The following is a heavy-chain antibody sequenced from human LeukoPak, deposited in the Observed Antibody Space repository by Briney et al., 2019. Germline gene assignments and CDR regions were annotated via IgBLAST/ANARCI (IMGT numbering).Heavy chain of an antibody. Sequence: SETLSLTCTVSGGSIISGSHHWGWIRQPPGKGLEWIGYIYYSGSTNYNPSLKSRVTISVDTSKNQFSLKLRSVTAADTAVYYCARASYSYDISGWVPFDYWGQGTLATVSS. D-gene: IGHD3-22*01. J-gene: IGHJ4*02. V-gene: IGHV4-61*01. CDR3: ARASYSYDISGWVPFDY. CDR1: GGSIISGSHH. CDR2: IYYSGST.